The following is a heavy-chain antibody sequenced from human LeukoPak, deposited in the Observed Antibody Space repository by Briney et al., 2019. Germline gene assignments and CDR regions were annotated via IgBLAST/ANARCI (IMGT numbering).Heavy chain of an antibody. V-gene: IGHV3-48*03. J-gene: IGHJ3*02. CDR1: GFTFSSYE. Sequence: PGGSLRLSCAASGFTFSSYEMNWVRQAPGKGLEWVSYISSSGSTIYYADSVKGRFTISRDNAKKSLYLQMNSLRAEDTAVYYCANSDYGEAFDIWGQGTMVTVSS. D-gene: IGHD4-17*01. CDR2: ISSSGSTI. CDR3: ANSDYGEAFDI.